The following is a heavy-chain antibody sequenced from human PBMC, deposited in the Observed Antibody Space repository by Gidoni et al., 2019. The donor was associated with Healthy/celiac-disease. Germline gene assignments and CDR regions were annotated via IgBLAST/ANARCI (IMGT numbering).Heavy chain of an antibody. CDR2: INHSGST. CDR3: ARGRDYDFWSGYRAGGYGY. Sequence: QVQLQQWGAGLLKPSETLSLTCAVYGGSFSGYYWSWIRQPPGKGLEWIGEINHSGSTNYNPSLKSRVTISVDTSKNQFSLKLSSVTAADTAVYYCARGRDYDFWSGYRAGGYGYWGQGTLVTVSS. J-gene: IGHJ4*02. D-gene: IGHD3-3*01. CDR1: GGSFSGYY. V-gene: IGHV4-34*01.